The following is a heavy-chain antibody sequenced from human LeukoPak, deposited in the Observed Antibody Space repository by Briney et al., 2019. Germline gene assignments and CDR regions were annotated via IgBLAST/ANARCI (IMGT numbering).Heavy chain of an antibody. CDR3: ATSPGAMYYFDN. D-gene: IGHD1-26*01. J-gene: IGHJ4*02. Sequence: ASVKVSCNASGYTFTSYYMHWVRQAPGQGLEWMGIINPSCGSTSYAQKFQGSVTMTGDTSTDTAYMELSSLRSEDTAVYYCATSPGAMYYFDNWGQRTLVTVSS. CDR1: GYTFTSYY. CDR2: INPSCGST. V-gene: IGHV1-46*01.